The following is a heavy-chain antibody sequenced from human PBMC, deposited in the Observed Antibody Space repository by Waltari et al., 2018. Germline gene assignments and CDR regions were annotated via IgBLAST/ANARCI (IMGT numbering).Heavy chain of an antibody. CDR3: CTVSDPDY. CDR1: GFSFSNAW. J-gene: IGHJ4*02. Sequence: EVQLVESGGGLVKPGGSLRLSCAASGFSFSNAWMNWVRQAPGKGLELVGRLTDGGTADYAAPVKGRFTISRDASKNTLYLQMNSLQTEDTAVYYCCTVSDPDYWGQGTLVTVSS. V-gene: IGHV3-15*01. CDR2: LTDGGTA.